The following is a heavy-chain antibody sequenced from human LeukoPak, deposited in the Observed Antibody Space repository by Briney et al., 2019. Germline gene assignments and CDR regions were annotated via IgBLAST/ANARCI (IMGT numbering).Heavy chain of an antibody. CDR1: GFTFSSYG. D-gene: IGHD1-26*01. V-gene: IGHV3-30*18. Sequence: GGSLRLSCAASGFTFSSYGMHWVRQAPGKGLEWVAVISYDGSNKYYADSVKGRFTISRDNSKNTLYLQMNSLRAEDTAVYYCAKDTDSGAFDIWGQGTMVTVSS. CDR3: AKDTDSGAFDI. J-gene: IGHJ3*02. CDR2: ISYDGSNK.